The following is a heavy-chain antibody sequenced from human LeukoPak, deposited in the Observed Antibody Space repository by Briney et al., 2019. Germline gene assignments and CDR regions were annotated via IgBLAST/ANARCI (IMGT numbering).Heavy chain of an antibody. Sequence: GGSLRLSWAASGFTFSSYSMNWVRQAPGKGLEWVSSISSSSSYIYSADSVKGRFTISRDDAKNSLYLQMNSLRAEDTAVYYCARDWTSVDYWGQGTLVTVSS. CDR1: GFTFSSYS. CDR3: ARDWTSVDY. D-gene: IGHD3/OR15-3a*01. CDR2: ISSSSSYI. V-gene: IGHV3-21*01. J-gene: IGHJ4*02.